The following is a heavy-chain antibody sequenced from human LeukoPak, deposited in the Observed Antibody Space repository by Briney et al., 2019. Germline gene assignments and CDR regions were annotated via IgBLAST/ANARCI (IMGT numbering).Heavy chain of an antibody. J-gene: IGHJ1*01. CDR2: IYSGGNT. CDR1: XXXVSXXY. V-gene: IGHV3-53*01. D-gene: IGHD3-22*01. CDR3: ALGDTSGYYYFQH. Sequence: GSLRLSCAXXXXXVSXXYMSXXRXAPGXXLEXXSVIYSGGNTYYADSVKGRFTISRDNSKNTLYLQMNSLRAEDTAVYYCALGDTSGYYYFQHWGQGTLVTVSS.